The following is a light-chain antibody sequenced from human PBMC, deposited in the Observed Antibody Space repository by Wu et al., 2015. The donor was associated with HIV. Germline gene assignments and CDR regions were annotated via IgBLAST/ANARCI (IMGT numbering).Light chain of an antibody. V-gene: IGKV3-15*01. CDR1: QYVSNN. CDR3: QQYNNWPALT. J-gene: IGKJ4*01. Sequence: EIVMTQSPVTLSVSPGERVTLSCRASQYVSNNLAWYQQKPGQAPRLLIYGASTRATGIPARFGGRGSGTEFTLTISSPQSEDFAVYYCQQYNNWPALTFGGGTKVEIK. CDR2: GAS.